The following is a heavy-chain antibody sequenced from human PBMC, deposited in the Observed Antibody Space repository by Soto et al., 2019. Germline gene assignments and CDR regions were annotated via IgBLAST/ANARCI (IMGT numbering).Heavy chain of an antibody. CDR3: ERVYGDYLDY. D-gene: IGHD4-17*01. Sequence: SETLSLTWTVSGDSISSYYWSWIRQPPGKGLEWIGYVYYSGSTNYNPSLKSRVTISVDTSKNQFSLKLSSVTAADTAVYYCERVYGDYLDYRGQGTLVTVSS. CDR2: VYYSGST. J-gene: IGHJ4*02. V-gene: IGHV4-59*01. CDR1: GDSISSYY.